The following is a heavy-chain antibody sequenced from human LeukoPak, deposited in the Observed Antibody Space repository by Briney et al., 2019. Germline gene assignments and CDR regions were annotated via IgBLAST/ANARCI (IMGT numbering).Heavy chain of an antibody. J-gene: IGHJ4*02. CDR3: AKPENNFDILTGYYLVDY. CDR1: GFTFSSFA. Sequence: GGSLRLSCAASGFTFSSFAMSWVRQAPGKGLEWVSGFSGRDGSTYYADSVKGRFTISRDNSKNTLYLEMNSLRAEDTAVYYCAKPENNFDILTGYYLVDYWGQGTLVTVSS. CDR2: FSGRDGST. V-gene: IGHV3-23*01. D-gene: IGHD3-9*01.